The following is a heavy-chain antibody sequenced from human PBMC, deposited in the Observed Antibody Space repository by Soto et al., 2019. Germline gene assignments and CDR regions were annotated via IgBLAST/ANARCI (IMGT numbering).Heavy chain of an antibody. CDR2: ITAEGGT. V-gene: IGHV3-23*01. Sequence: EVQVLESGGGLVQPGGSLRLSCEGSEFTVSGHAMTWIRQAPGTGPEWVSTITAEGGTDYADSVKGRFAMSRDTSENTLYLQMNSLGAEDTAAYYCAPHVSCSGGSCQYDAFALLGQGTIVTVSS. CDR3: APHVSCSGGSCQYDAFAL. D-gene: IGHD2-15*01. J-gene: IGHJ3*01. CDR1: EFTVSGHA.